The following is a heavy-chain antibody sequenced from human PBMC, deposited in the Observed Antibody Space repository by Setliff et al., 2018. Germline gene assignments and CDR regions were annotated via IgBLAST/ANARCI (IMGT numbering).Heavy chain of an antibody. J-gene: IGHJ6*03. Sequence: LSLSCAASGLTLINNGFHWVRQAPGKGLEWVAIIWHDGTNKYYADSVKGRFDISRDSSKNTLYLQMNSLRAEDTAVYYCASRDDILTGHTYYYYYMDVWGKGTTVTVSS. V-gene: IGHV3-33*01. CDR2: IWHDGTNK. CDR1: GLTLINNG. D-gene: IGHD3-9*01. CDR3: ASRDDILTGHTYYYYYMDV.